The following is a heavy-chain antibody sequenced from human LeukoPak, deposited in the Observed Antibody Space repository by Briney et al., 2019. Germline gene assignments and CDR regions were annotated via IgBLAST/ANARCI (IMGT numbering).Heavy chain of an antibody. Sequence: ASVKVSCKASGYTFTGYYMHWVRQAPGPGLEWMGWINPNSGGTNYAQKFQGRVTMTRDTSISTAYMELSRLRSDDTAVYYCARDPAVDIVVVPAAMGWFDPWGQGTLVTVSS. V-gene: IGHV1-2*02. D-gene: IGHD2-2*01. CDR1: GYTFTGYY. J-gene: IGHJ5*02. CDR2: INPNSGGT. CDR3: ARDPAVDIVVVPAAMGWFDP.